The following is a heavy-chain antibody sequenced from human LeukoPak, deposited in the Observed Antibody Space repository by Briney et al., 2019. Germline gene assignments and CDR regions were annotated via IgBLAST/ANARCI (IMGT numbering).Heavy chain of an antibody. CDR3: ARKGCSSTSCHAFGI. V-gene: IGHV1-18*01. CDR1: GYTFTSYG. D-gene: IGHD2-2*01. CDR2: ISAYNGNT. Sequence: ASVKVSCKASGYTFTSYGISWVRQAPGQGLEWMGWISAYNGNTNCAQKLQGRVTMTTHTSTSTAYMELRSLRSDDTAVYYCARKGCSSTSCHAFGIWGQGTMVTVSS. J-gene: IGHJ3*02.